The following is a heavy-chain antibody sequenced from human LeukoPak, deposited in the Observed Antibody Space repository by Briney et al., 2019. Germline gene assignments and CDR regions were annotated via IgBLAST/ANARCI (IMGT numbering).Heavy chain of an antibody. D-gene: IGHD2-21*02. CDR2: IKSKTDGGTT. CDR1: GFTFSNAW. CDR3: TTTGNLKDCGGDCRYAFDI. Sequence: GGSLRLSCAASGFTFSNAWMSWVRQAPGKGLEWVGRIKSKTDGGTTDYAAPVKGRFTIARDDSKNTLYLQINSLKTEDTAVYYCTTTGNLKDCGGDCRYAFDIWGQGTMVTVSS. V-gene: IGHV3-15*01. J-gene: IGHJ3*02.